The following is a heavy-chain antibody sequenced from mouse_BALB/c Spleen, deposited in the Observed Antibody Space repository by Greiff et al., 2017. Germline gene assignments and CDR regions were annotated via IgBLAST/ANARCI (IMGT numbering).Heavy chain of an antibody. CDR3: ARATTGFAY. V-gene: IGHV1S81*02. J-gene: IGHJ3*01. CDR2: INPSNGRT. Sequence: QVQLQQPGAELVKPGASVKLSCKASGYTFTSYWMHWVKQRPGQGLEWIGEINPSNGRTNYNEKFKSKATLTVDKSSSTAYMQLSSLTSEDSAVYYCARATTGFAYWGQGTLVTVSA. D-gene: IGHD1-1*01. CDR1: GYTFTSYW.